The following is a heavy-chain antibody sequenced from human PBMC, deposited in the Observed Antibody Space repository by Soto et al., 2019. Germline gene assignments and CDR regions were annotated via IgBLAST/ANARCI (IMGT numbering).Heavy chain of an antibody. CDR2: IIPTFGTA. J-gene: IGHJ4*02. Sequence: GASVKVSCKASGGTFSSYAISWVRQAPGQGLEWMGGIIPTFGTANYAQKFQGRVTITADESTSTAYMELSSLRSEDTAVYYCARDGEGYCSGGSCPIGYWGQGTLVTVSS. D-gene: IGHD2-15*01. V-gene: IGHV1-69*13. CDR1: GGTFSSYA. CDR3: ARDGEGYCSGGSCPIGY.